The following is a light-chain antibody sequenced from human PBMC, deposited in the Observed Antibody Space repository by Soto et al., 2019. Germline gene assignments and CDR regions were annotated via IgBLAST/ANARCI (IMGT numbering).Light chain of an antibody. CDR2: AAS. J-gene: IGKJ1*01. CDR3: KQCFSIPPT. CDR1: HSIDTY. Sequence: DIQMTQSPSSLSASEGDRVTITCRASHSIDTYLSWYQQKPGKAPKLLIYAASNLQRGVPPRFSGSGSGTDFTLTIDSLQPDDFAVYYCKQCFSIPPTFGHGTKVETK. V-gene: IGKV1-39*01.